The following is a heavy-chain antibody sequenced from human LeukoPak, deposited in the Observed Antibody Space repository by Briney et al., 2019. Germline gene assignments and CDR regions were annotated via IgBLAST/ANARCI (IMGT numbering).Heavy chain of an antibody. J-gene: IGHJ4*02. CDR1: GFTFRSNA. D-gene: IGHD6-13*01. Sequence: GGSLRLSCADSGFTFRSNAMSWVRQAPGKGLEWVSAISGRGGSTHYADSTKGRFTISRDNSKNTLYLQMNIQSAEDTAVYYCAKGGVAAARDSWGQGTLVTVSS. CDR3: AKGGVAAARDS. V-gene: IGHV3-23*01. CDR2: ISGRGGST.